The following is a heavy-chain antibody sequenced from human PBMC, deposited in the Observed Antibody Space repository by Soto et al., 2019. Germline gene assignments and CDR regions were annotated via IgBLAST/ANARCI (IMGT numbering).Heavy chain of an antibody. CDR2: TYYRSKWYN. V-gene: IGHV6-1*01. CDR1: GDRVSSYSAA. CDR3: ARAYCSGGRCWAWSNWFDP. D-gene: IGHD2-15*01. Sequence: PSQTLSLTCAISGDRVSSYSAAWNWIRKSPSRGLEWLGRTYYRSKWYNDYAVSVKSRITINPDTSKNQFSLQLNSVTPEDTAVYYCARAYCSGGRCWAWSNWFDPWGQGTLVTVSS. J-gene: IGHJ5*02.